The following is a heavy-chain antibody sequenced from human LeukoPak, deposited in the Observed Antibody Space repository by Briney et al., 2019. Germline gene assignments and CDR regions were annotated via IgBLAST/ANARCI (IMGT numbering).Heavy chain of an antibody. D-gene: IGHD1-26*01. CDR2: INPNSGGT. CDR1: GYTFTGYY. CDR3: ARARQRATGSYSALDS. J-gene: IGHJ4*02. Sequence: ASVKVSCKASGYTFTGYYIHWVRQAPGQGLEWMGWINPNSGGTNYAQKFQGRVTLTRDTSISTAYMELNSLRSDDTAVYYSARARQRATGSYSALDSWGQGTLVTVSS. V-gene: IGHV1-2*02.